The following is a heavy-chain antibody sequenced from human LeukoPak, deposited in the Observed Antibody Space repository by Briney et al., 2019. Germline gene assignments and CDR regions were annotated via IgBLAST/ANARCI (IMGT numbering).Heavy chain of an antibody. CDR2: IHHSGST. V-gene: IGHV4-4*02. J-gene: IGHJ4*02. D-gene: IGHD6-13*01. Sequence: RTSGTLSLTCAVSGVSISSSNWWSWVRQPPGKGLEWIGEIHHSGSTNSNPSLKSRVTISVGKSKNQFSLKLSSVTVADTALYYCACKTTTAVGTFDYWGQGTQVTVSS. CDR3: ACKTTTAVGTFDY. CDR1: GVSISSSNW.